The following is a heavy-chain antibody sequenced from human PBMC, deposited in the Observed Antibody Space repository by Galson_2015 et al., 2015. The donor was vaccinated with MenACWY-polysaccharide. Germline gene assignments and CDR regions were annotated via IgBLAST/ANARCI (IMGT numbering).Heavy chain of an antibody. CDR3: AREARGFDY. Sequence: SLRLSCAASGFTFSSYNMNWVRQAPGKGLEWVSYISSSSGTMYYVDSVKGRFTISRDNAKNSLYLQMNGLRAEDTAVYYCAREARGFDYWGQGILVTVSS. CDR1: GFTFSSYN. D-gene: IGHD3-10*01. V-gene: IGHV3-48*01. CDR2: ISSSSGTM. J-gene: IGHJ4*02.